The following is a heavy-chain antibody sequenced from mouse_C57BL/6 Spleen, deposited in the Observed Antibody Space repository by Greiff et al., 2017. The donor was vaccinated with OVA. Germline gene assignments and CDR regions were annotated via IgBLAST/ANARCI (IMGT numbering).Heavy chain of an antibody. Sequence: QVQLQQSGAELVMPGASVKLSCKASGYTFTSYWMHWVKQRPGQGLEWIGEIDPSDSYTNYNQKFKGKSTLTVDKSSSTAYMQLSSLTSEDSAVYYCAIKIGLLPYYFDYWGQGTTLTVSS. D-gene: IGHD2-3*01. J-gene: IGHJ2*01. CDR2: IDPSDSYT. V-gene: IGHV1-69*01. CDR1: GYTFTSYW. CDR3: AIKIGLLPYYFDY.